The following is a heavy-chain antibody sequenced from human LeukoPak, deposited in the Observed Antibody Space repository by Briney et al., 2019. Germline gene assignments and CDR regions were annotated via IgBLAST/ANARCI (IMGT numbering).Heavy chain of an antibody. Sequence: PGRSLRLSCVTSGFTFSNHAMHWVRQGPGKGLEWVAVISYDGSNKYYADSVKGRFTISRDNSKNTLYLQMNSLRAEDTAVYYCARDPIAVAGLYYFDYWGQGTLVTVSS. CDR3: ARDPIAVAGLYYFDY. J-gene: IGHJ4*02. D-gene: IGHD6-19*01. V-gene: IGHV3-30-3*01. CDR2: ISYDGSNK. CDR1: GFTFSNHA.